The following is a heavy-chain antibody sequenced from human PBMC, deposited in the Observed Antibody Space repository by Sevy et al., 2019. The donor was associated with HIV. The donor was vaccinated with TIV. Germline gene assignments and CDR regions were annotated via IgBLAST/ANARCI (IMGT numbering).Heavy chain of an antibody. CDR2: IYYSGST. Sequence: SETLSLTCTVSGDSISSSNFYWGWIRQPPGKGLEWIGSIYYSGSTYYNPSLKSRVTIFVDTSKDQFSLKLRSVTAADTAVYYCARLFDDSSGPPSDYWGQGTLVTVSS. V-gene: IGHV4-39*01. CDR3: ARLFDDSSGPPSDY. D-gene: IGHD3-22*01. CDR1: GDSISSSNFY. J-gene: IGHJ4*02.